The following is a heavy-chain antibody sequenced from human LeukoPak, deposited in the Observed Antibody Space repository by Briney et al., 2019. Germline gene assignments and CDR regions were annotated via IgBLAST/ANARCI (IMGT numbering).Heavy chain of an antibody. CDR3: ARVDYYDSSGYYFKGGFDY. CDR2: IYYSGST. D-gene: IGHD3-22*01. Sequence: PSETLSLTCAVYGGSFSGYYWSWVRQPPGKGLEWIGYIYYSGSTNYNPSLKSRVTISIDTSKNQFSLKLSSVTAADTAVYYCARVDYYDSSGYYFKGGFDYWGQGTLVTVSS. V-gene: IGHV4-59*01. J-gene: IGHJ4*02. CDR1: GGSFSGYY.